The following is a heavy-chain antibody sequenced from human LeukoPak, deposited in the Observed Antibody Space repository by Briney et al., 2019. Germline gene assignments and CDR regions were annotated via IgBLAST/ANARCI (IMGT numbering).Heavy chain of an antibody. D-gene: IGHD1-26*01. V-gene: IGHV4-38-2*02. CDR1: GNSIGSGYY. CDR2: IYYSGST. Sequence: SETLSLTCTVSGNSIGSGYYWGWIRQPPGKGLEWIGSIYYSGSTYYNPSLKSRVTISVDTSKNQFSLKLSSVTAADTAVYYCARVASGYYFDYWGQGTLVTVSS. J-gene: IGHJ4*02. CDR3: ARVASGYYFDY.